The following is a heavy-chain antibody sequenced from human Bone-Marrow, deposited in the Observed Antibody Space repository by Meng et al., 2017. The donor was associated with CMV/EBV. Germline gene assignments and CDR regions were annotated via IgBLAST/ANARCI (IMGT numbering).Heavy chain of an antibody. CDR1: GYTFTGYY. D-gene: IGHD6-19*01. CDR3: ARDIGPGSGWFFDY. CDR2: INPNSGGT. Sequence: ASVKVSCKASGYTFTGYYMHWVRQAPGQGLEWMGWINPNSGGTNYAQKFQGRVTMTRDTSSNTAYMDLSRLRSDDTAVYYCARDIGPGSGWFFDYWGQGVLVTVSS. V-gene: IGHV1-2*02. J-gene: IGHJ4*02.